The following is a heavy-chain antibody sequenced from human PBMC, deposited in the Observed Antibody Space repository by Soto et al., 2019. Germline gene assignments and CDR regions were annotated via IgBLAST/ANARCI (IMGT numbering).Heavy chain of an antibody. D-gene: IGHD1-1*01. V-gene: IGHV4-4*07. J-gene: IGHJ5*02. CDR2: IYATGTT. CDR3: VRDGTKTLRDWFDP. CDR1: GASISGFY. Sequence: SETLSLTRTVSGASISGFYWGWIRKSAGKGLEWIGRIYATGTTDYNPSLKSRVMMSVDTSKKQFSLKLGSVTAADTAVYYCVRDGTKTLRDWFDPWGQGISVTVSS.